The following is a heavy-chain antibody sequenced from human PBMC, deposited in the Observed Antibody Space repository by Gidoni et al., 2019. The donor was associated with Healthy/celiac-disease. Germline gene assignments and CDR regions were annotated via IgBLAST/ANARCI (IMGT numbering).Heavy chain of an antibody. CDR2: ISSSSSYI. J-gene: IGHJ4*02. V-gene: IGHV3-21*01. CDR1: GLPFSSYS. D-gene: IGHD6-19*01. CDR3: ATRIAVAGDFDY. Sequence: EVQLVASGGGLVKPGGSLRLSCAASGLPFSSYSMNWVRQAPGKGLEWVSSISSSSSYIYYADSVKCRFTISRDNAKNSLYLQMNSLRAEDTAVYYCATRIAVAGDFDYWGQGTLVTVSS.